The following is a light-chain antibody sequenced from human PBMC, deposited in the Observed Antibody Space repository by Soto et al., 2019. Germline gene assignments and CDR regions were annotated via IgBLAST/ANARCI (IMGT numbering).Light chain of an antibody. CDR3: QQYHNWPPQYT. V-gene: IGKV3-15*01. CDR1: QTVSSN. J-gene: IGKJ2*01. Sequence: EIVMTQSPATLSVSPGERATLSCRASQTVSSNLAWYQQKPGQAPRLLIHGASTRATGVPARFSGSRSETEFTLTITILQSEDFAVYHCQQYHNWPPQYTFGQGTKLQIK. CDR2: GAS.